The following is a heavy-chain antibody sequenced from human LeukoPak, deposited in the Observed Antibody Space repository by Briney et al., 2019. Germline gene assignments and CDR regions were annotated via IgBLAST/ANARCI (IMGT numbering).Heavy chain of an antibody. CDR3: AREQYYYDSSGYYPFRYYYGMDV. J-gene: IGHJ6*02. D-gene: IGHD3-22*01. CDR2: INPSGGST. CDR1: GYTFTSYY. V-gene: IGHV1-46*01. Sequence: ASVKVSCKASGYTFTSYYMHWVRQAPGQGLEWMGIINPSGGSTSYAQKFQGRVTMTRDTSTSTVYMELSSLRSEDTAVYYCAREQYYYDSSGYYPFRYYYGMDVWGQGTTVTVSS.